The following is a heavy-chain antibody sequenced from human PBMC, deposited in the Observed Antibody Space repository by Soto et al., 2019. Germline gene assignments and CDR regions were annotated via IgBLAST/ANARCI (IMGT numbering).Heavy chain of an antibody. J-gene: IGHJ6*03. V-gene: IGHV1-69*02. CDR2: IIPILGIA. CDR3: ARGFRSDFWSGYYSAYYYYMDV. Sequence: SVKVSCKASGGTLRSYTISWVRQATGQGLEWMGRIIPILGIANYAQKFQGRVTMTRNTSISTAYMELSSLRSEDTAVYYCARGFRSDFWSGYYSAYYYYMDVWGKGTTVTVSS. CDR1: GGTLRSYT. D-gene: IGHD3-3*01.